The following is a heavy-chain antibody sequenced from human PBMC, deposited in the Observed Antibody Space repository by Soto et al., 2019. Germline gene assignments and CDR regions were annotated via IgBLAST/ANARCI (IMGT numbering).Heavy chain of an antibody. J-gene: IGHJ4*02. Sequence: SETLSLTCTPAGASLSSSTYYSGWIRQPPGKGLEWIGSIYYSGSTYYNPSLKRRVAISVDTSKNQFSLKLSSVTAADTAVYYCAGQRKYSRVDYWGQGTLVTVSS. D-gene: IGHD5-12*01. CDR1: GASLSSSTYY. V-gene: IGHV4-39*01. CDR2: IYYSGST. CDR3: AGQRKYSRVDY.